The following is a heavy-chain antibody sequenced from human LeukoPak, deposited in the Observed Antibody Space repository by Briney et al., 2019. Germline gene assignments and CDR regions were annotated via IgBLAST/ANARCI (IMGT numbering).Heavy chain of an antibody. CDR1: GGSISSSSYY. V-gene: IGHV4-39*01. D-gene: IGHD4-11*01. J-gene: IGHJ6*03. Sequence: SETLSLTCTVSGGSISSSSYYWGWIRQPPGKGLEWIGSIYYSGSTYYNPSLKSRVTISVDTSKNQFSLKLSSVTAADTAVYYCARHPSNYESFQSNSYYYYYMDVWGKGTTVTVSS. CDR3: ARHPSNYESFQSNSYYYYYMDV. CDR2: IYYSGST.